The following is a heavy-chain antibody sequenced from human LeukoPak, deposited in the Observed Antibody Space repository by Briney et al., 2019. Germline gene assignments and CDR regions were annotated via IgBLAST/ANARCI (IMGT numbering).Heavy chain of an antibody. CDR2: ISYDGSNK. D-gene: IGHD1-1*01. CDR1: GFTFSSYG. J-gene: IGHJ6*02. Sequence: GGSLRLSCAASGFTFSSYGMHWVRQAPGRGLEWVAVISYDGSNKYYADSVKGRFTISRDNSKNTLYLQMNSLRAEDTAVYYCAKDDDIRGGYGMDVWGQGTTVTVSS. V-gene: IGHV3-30*18. CDR3: AKDDDIRGGYGMDV.